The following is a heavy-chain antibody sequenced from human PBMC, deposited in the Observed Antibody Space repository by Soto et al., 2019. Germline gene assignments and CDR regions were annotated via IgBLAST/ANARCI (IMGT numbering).Heavy chain of an antibody. V-gene: IGHV4-39*01. CDR1: GGSISSSSYY. D-gene: IGHD2-15*01. Sequence: QLQLQESGPGLVKPSETLSLTCTVSGGSISSSSYYWGWIRQPPGKVLEWIGSIYYSGSTYYNPSLTSRVTISVDPSKNQFSLKLSSVTAADTAVYYCARHTPAISISDHWGQGTLVTVSS. CDR3: ARHTPAISISDH. J-gene: IGHJ4*02. CDR2: IYYSGST.